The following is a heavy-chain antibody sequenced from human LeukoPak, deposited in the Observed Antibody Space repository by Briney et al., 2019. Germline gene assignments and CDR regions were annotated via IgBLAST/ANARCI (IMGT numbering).Heavy chain of an antibody. CDR3: ARAGHCTNGICYTADFDY. V-gene: IGHV3-23*01. D-gene: IGHD2-8*01. CDR1: GFTFSTYA. CDR2: ITDSGGNT. J-gene: IGHJ4*02. Sequence: PGGSLRLSCTASGFTFSTYAMSWVRQAPGKGLEWVSAITDSGGNTYYVAPVKGRFTISRDNSKNTLYLQMNSLRVEDTAVYYCARAGHCTNGICYTADFDYWGQGTLVTVSS.